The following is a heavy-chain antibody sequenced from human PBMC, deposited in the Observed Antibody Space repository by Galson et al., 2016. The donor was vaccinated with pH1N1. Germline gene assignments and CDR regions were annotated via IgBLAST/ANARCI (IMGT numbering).Heavy chain of an antibody. CDR2: ISAYNGNT. V-gene: IGHV1-18*01. Sequence: SVKVSCKASGYTFTSYGITWVRQAPGEGLEWMGWISAYNGNTNYAQKLQGRVTMTTDTSTSTAYMELRSLRSDDTAIYYCTKARVGNYYFDYWGQGSLVTVSS. CDR3: TKARVGNYYFDY. J-gene: IGHJ4*02. CDR1: GYTFTSYG. D-gene: IGHD1-7*01.